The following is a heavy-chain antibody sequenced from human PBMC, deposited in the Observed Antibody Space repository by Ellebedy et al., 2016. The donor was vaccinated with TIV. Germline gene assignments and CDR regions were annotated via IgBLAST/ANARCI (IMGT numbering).Heavy chain of an antibody. J-gene: IGHJ4*02. V-gene: IGHV1-8*01. CDR2: MISDTGNT. Sequence: AASVKVSCKASGYTFTTFDVICVRHATRQGLEWRGWMISDTGNTGYAHKFQGGITLTRNTSISTAEMELRSLRSEDTAVYYCGRDRGGVGATNGFDYWGQGTLFTVSS. CDR3: GRDRGGVGATNGFDY. CDR1: GYTFTTFD. D-gene: IGHD1-26*01.